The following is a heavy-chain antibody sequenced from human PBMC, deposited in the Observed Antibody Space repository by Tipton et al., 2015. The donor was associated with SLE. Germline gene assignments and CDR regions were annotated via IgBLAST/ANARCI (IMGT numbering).Heavy chain of an antibody. CDR3: VRLASGYLHFDL. CDR2: IGYTGST. V-gene: IGHV4-39*01. D-gene: IGHD2-15*01. J-gene: IGHJ2*01. Sequence: TLSLTCTVSGGSISSSSHHWGWIRQPPGKGVEWIGGIGYTGSTYYNPSLKSRLIMSVDTSKRQFSVKLTSVTAADTAIYYCVRLASGYLHFDLWGPGTLVTVSS. CDR1: GGSISSSSHH.